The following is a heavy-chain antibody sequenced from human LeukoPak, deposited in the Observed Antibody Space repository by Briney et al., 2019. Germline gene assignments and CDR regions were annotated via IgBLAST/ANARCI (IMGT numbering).Heavy chain of an antibody. CDR2: ISGSGGST. Sequence: PGGSLRLSCAASGLTFSSYAMSWVRQAPGKGLELVSAISGSGGSTYYADSVKGRFTISRDNSKNTLYLQMNSLRAEDTAVYYCAKVGTMIVAGPWDYWGQGTLVTVSS. V-gene: IGHV3-23*01. J-gene: IGHJ4*02. D-gene: IGHD3-22*01. CDR3: AKVGTMIVAGPWDY. CDR1: GLTFSSYA.